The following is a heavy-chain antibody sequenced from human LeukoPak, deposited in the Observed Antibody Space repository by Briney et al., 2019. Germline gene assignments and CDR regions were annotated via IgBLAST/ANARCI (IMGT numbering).Heavy chain of an antibody. J-gene: IGHJ4*02. CDR3: AKDGIFGVVLDYFDY. Sequence: GGSLRLSCTASGFTFTSYGMNWVRQAPGKGLEWVSFIDTSGSYIYYGDSLKGRVTISRDNAKNTLYLQTNSLRVEDTAVYYCAKDGIFGVVLDYFDYWGQGTLVTVSS. D-gene: IGHD3-3*01. V-gene: IGHV3-21*01. CDR1: GFTFTSYG. CDR2: IDTSGSYI.